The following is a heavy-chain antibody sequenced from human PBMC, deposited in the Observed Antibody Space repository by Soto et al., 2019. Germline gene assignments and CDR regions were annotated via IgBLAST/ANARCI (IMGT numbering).Heavy chain of an antibody. Sequence: PGGSLRLSCAASGFTFSDHYMDWVRQAPGKGLEWVGRTRNKANSYTTEYAASVKGRFTISRDDSKNTLYLQMNSLRAEDTAVYYCAKDGSLTVAGWMGSYYFDYWGQGTLVTVSS. CDR2: TRNKANSYTT. CDR3: AKDGSLTVAGWMGSYYFDY. D-gene: IGHD6-19*01. J-gene: IGHJ4*02. V-gene: IGHV3-72*01. CDR1: GFTFSDHY.